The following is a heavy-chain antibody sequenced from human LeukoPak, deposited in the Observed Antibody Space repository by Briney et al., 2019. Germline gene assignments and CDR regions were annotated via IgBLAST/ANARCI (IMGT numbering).Heavy chain of an antibody. D-gene: IGHD2-8*02. Sequence: PGGSLKLSWAAPGFTFSTFAMIWVRQPPGKGLEWVSSIFPSGCEIHYADSVRGRFTISRDNSKSTLSLQMNSLRAEDTAIYYCATYRQVLLPFESWGQGTLVTVSS. CDR2: IFPSGCEI. J-gene: IGHJ4*02. CDR1: GFTFSTFA. V-gene: IGHV3-23*01. CDR3: ATYRQVLLPFES.